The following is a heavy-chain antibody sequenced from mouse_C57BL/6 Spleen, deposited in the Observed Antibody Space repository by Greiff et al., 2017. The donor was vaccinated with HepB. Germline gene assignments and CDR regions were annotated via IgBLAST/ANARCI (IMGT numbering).Heavy chain of an antibody. Sequence: VQLQQSGAELVMPGASVKLSCKASGYTFTSYWMHWVKQRPGQGLEWIGEIDPSDSYTNYNQKFKGKSTLTVDKSSSTAYMQLSSLTSEDSAVYYCARPLYYDHWYFDVWGTGTTVTVSS. J-gene: IGHJ1*03. CDR1: GYTFTSYW. V-gene: IGHV1-69*01. D-gene: IGHD2-4*01. CDR3: ARPLYYDHWYFDV. CDR2: IDPSDSYT.